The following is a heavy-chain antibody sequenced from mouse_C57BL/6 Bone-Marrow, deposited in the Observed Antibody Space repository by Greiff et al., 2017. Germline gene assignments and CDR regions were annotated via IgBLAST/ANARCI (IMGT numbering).Heavy chain of an antibody. CDR2: IYPGSGNT. J-gene: IGHJ2*01. CDR1: GYTFTDYY. D-gene: IGHD2-14*01. V-gene: IGHV1-76*01. CDR3: ARSYRVDY. Sequence: VKLMESGAELVRPGASVKLSCKASGYTFTDYYINWVKQRPGQGLEWIARIYPGSGNTYYNEKFKGKATLTAEKSSSTAYMQLSSLTSEDSAVYFCARSYRVDYWGQGTTLTVSS.